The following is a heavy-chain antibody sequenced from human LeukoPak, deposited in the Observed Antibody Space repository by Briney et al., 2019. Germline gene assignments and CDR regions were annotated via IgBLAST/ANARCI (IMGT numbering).Heavy chain of an antibody. J-gene: IGHJ4*02. D-gene: IGHD5-18*01. CDR3: ATSYSYGSFDY. Sequence: SETLSLTCTVSGGSISSYYWSWIRQPPGKGLEWIGYIYYSGSTNYNPSLKSRVTISVDTSKNQFSLKLSSVTAADTAVYYCATSYSYGSFDYWGQGILVTVSS. CDR1: GGSISSYY. CDR2: IYYSGST. V-gene: IGHV4-59*01.